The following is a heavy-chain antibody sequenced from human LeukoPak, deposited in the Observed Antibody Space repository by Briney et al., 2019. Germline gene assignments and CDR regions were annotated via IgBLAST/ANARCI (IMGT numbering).Heavy chain of an antibody. Sequence: GGSLRLSCAASKFTFSSYWMSWVRQAPGKGLEWVANIKQDGSVQFYMDSLKGRFSVSRDNAKNSLYLQMNGLRVEDTAVYYCTRLQIAVAGPNWFDPWGQGTLVTVSS. CDR1: KFTFSSYW. CDR2: IKQDGSVQ. J-gene: IGHJ5*02. D-gene: IGHD6-19*01. V-gene: IGHV3-7*01. CDR3: TRLQIAVAGPNWFDP.